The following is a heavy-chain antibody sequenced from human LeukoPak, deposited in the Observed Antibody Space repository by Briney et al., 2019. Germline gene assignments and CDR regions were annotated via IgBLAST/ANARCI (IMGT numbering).Heavy chain of an antibody. V-gene: IGHV4-38-2*02. CDR3: ARRYSGSEGWFDP. J-gene: IGHJ5*02. CDR2: IYHSGST. Sequence: PSETLSLTCTVSGYSISSGYYWGWIRQPPGKGLEWIGSIYHSGSTYYNPSLKSRVTISVDTSKNQFSLKLSSVTAADTAVYYCARRYSGSEGWFDPWGQGTLVTVSS. D-gene: IGHD1-26*01. CDR1: GYSISSGYY.